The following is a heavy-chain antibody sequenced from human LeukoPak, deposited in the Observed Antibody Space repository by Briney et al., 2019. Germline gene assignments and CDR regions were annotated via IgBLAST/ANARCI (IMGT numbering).Heavy chain of an antibody. CDR3: AREWGNSP. CDR2: INHSGST. V-gene: IGHV4-34*01. CDR1: GFTFSSYW. D-gene: IGHD2/OR15-2a*01. Sequence: GSLRLSCAASGFTFSSYWMSWVRQPPGKGLEWIGEINHSGSTNYNPSLKSRVTISVDTSKNQFSLKLSSVTAADTAVYYCAREWGNSPWGQGTLVTVSS. J-gene: IGHJ5*02.